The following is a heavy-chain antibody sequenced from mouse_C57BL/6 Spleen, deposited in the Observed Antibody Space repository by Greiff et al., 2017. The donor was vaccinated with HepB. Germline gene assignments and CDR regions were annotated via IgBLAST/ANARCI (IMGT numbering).Heavy chain of an antibody. J-gene: IGHJ4*01. CDR1: GFTFSNYW. CDR3: TRYSNFYAMDY. V-gene: IGHV6-3*01. CDR2: IRLKSDNYAT. Sequence: EVKLQESGGGLVQPGGSMKLSCVASGFTFSNYWMNWVRQSPEKGLEWVAQIRLKSDNYATHYAESVKGRFTISRDDSKSSVYLQMNNLRAEDTGIYYCTRYSNFYAMDYWGQGTSVTVSS. D-gene: IGHD2-5*01.